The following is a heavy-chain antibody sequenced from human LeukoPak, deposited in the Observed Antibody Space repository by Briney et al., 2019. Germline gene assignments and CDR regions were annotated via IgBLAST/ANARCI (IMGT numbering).Heavy chain of an antibody. J-gene: IGHJ4*02. D-gene: IGHD1-26*01. CDR3: ARDKPRGSYYGSIFDS. CDR1: GFTFRRLW. V-gene: IGHV3-7*01. CDR2: IRYDGGEI. Sequence: GESLKISCEASGFTFRRLWMSWVRQAPGKGLEWLANIRYDGGEIYYVDSVKCRFTISRDNAKSSLFLQMNSLRAEDAAVYYCARDKPRGSYYGSIFDSWAQGTLVTVSS.